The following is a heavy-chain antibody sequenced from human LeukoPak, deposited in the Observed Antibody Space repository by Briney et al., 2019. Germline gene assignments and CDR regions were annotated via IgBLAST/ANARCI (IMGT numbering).Heavy chain of an antibody. V-gene: IGHV1-8*03. D-gene: IGHD4-11*01. J-gene: IGHJ5*02. CDR1: GYTFTDYY. Sequence: GASVKVSCKASGYTFTDYYIHWVRQATGQGLEWMGWMNPNSGNTGYAQKFQGRVTITRNTSISTAYMELSSLRSEDTAVYYCARDHYSYNWFDPWGQGTLVTVSS. CDR3: ARDHYSYNWFDP. CDR2: MNPNSGNT.